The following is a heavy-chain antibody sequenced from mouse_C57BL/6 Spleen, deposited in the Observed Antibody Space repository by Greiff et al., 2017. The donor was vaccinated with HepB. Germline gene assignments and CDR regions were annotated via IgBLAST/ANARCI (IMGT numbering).Heavy chain of an antibody. CDR3: GTMITPYAMDY. D-gene: IGHD2-4*01. V-gene: IGHV2-2*01. CDR2: IWSGGST. CDR1: GFSLTSYG. Sequence: QVQLKESGPGLVQPSQSLSITCTVSGFSLTSYGVHWVRQSPGKGLEWLGVIWSGGSTDYNAAFISRLSISKDNSKSHVFFKMNSLQADDTAIYYCGTMITPYAMDYWGQGTSVTVSS. J-gene: IGHJ4*01.